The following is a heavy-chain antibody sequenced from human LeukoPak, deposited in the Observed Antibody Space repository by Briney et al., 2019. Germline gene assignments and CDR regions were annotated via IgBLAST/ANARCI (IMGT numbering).Heavy chain of an antibody. D-gene: IGHD3-22*01. J-gene: IGHJ4*02. CDR3: AKDWAYYYDNYGLDY. CDR1: GFTFSDYY. V-gene: IGHV3-11*04. CDR2: ISSSGSTI. Sequence: NPGGSLRLSCAASGFTFSDYYMSWIRQAPGKGLEWVSYISSSGSTIDYADSVRGRFTISRDNAKNSLYLQMNSLRAEDTAVYYRAKDWAYYYDNYGLDYWGQGTLVTVSS.